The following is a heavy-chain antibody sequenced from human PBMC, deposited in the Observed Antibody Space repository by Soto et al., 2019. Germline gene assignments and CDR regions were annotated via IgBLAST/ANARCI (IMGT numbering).Heavy chain of an antibody. Sequence: GGSLRLSCAASGFTFSNYWMNWVRQAPGKGLEWVAMIWYDAVGKYYADSVKGRFTISRDHSKNTLSLQMDSLTAEDTAVYYCARDWNAGIFDYWGQGTLVTVSS. V-gene: IGHV3-33*08. CDR1: GFTFSNYW. D-gene: IGHD1-1*01. J-gene: IGHJ4*02. CDR3: ARDWNAGIFDY. CDR2: IWYDAVGK.